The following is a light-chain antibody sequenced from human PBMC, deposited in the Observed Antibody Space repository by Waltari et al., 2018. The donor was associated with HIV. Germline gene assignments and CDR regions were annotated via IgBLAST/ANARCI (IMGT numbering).Light chain of an antibody. CDR1: QTVTSDY. CDR3: QQYATSRAIT. J-gene: IGKJ5*01. V-gene: IGKV3-20*01. Sequence: PDTLSLSPGERAVFSCRASQTVTSDYLAWYQQKPGQPTSILIHGATSRAAGTPDRFSGSGAGSDFTLTSNRLAPEDSAMYFCQQYATSRAITFGQGTRLEIK. CDR2: GAT.